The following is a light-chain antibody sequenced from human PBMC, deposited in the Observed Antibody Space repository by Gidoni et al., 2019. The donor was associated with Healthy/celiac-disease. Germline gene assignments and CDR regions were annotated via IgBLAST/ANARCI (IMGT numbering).Light chain of an antibody. CDR2: KAS. Sequence: DIQLTQSPSTMSASVGDRVTITCRARQSISSWLAWYQQKPGKAPKLLIYKASSLESGVPSRFSGSRSGTEVTLTISSLQPDDFATYYCQQYNSYSYTLGQGTKLEIK. CDR1: QSISSW. CDR3: QQYNSYSYT. V-gene: IGKV1-5*03. J-gene: IGKJ2*01.